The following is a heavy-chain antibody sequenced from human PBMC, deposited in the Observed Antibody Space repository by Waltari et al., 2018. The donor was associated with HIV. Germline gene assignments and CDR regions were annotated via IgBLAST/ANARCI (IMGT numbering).Heavy chain of an antibody. V-gene: IGHV3-7*03. J-gene: IGHJ4*02. D-gene: IGHD3-10*01. Sequence: DVYLVESGGGVVTTGGSIRLTCEASGFEFRHYSLNWVRQGPMRGLEGVALIRRGNNEKNYLDSVRGRFVMSRDNSESSVYLQMDSLREEDTATYFCVRDDPGYGPIDFWGQGTLVTV. CDR3: VRDDPGYGPIDF. CDR2: IRRGNNEK. CDR1: GFEFRHYS.